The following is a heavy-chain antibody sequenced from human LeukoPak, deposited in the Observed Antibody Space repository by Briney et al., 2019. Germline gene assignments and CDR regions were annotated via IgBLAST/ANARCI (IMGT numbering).Heavy chain of an antibody. J-gene: IGHJ4*02. Sequence: PGRSLRLSCAASGFTFSSYGMHWVRQAPGKGLEWVAVISYDGSNKYYADSVKGRFTISRDNSKNTLYLQMNSLRAEDTAMYYCAREPGGYYDSSGFLDDWGQGTLVTVSS. CDR3: AREPGGYYDSSGFLDD. D-gene: IGHD3-22*01. V-gene: IGHV3-30*03. CDR2: ISYDGSNK. CDR1: GFTFSSYG.